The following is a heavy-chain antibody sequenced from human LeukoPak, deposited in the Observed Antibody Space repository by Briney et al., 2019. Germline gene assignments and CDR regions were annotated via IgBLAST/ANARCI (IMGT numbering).Heavy chain of an antibody. CDR2: VSAYNGNT. CDR1: GYTFTSYG. V-gene: IGHV1-18*01. CDR3: ARDTAAGVFDY. D-gene: IGHD6-13*01. J-gene: IGHJ4*02. Sequence: GASVKVSCKASGYTFTSYGISWVRQAPGQGLEWMGWVSAYNGNTNYAQKFQGRVTITTDESTSTAYMELSSLRSEDTAVYYCARDTAAGVFDYWGQGTLVTVSS.